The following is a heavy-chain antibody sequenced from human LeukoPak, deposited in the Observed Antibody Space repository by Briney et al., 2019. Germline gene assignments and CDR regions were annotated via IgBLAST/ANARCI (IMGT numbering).Heavy chain of an antibody. D-gene: IGHD5-12*01. CDR1: GFTVSSNY. V-gene: IGHV3-53*01. Sequence: GGSLRLSCAASGFTVSSNYMSWVRQAPGKGLEWVSVIYSGGSTYYVDSVEGRFIISRDNSKNTLYLQMNSLRAEDTAVYYCARGYSGYVADAFDIWGQGTMVTVSS. CDR2: IYSGGST. J-gene: IGHJ3*02. CDR3: ARGYSGYVADAFDI.